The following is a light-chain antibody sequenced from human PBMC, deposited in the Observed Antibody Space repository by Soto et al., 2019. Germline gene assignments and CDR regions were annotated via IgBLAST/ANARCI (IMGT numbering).Light chain of an antibody. CDR1: RTIDTY. CDR2: GAS. Sequence: DIVMTQSPAFVSASLGERVTLSCRASRTIDTYLAWFQHRLGQPPRLLIFGASVRAPGVPPRFSGGGSGTEFTLTIRGLEPEDFAVYFCQQYDISPFTFGRGTKVDL. V-gene: IGKV3-15*01. J-gene: IGKJ3*01. CDR3: QQYDISPFT.